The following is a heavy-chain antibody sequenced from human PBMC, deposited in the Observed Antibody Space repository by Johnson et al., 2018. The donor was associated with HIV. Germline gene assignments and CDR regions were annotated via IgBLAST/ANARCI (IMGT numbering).Heavy chain of an antibody. CDR3: ARVFVDDEDTWVNYYDALDI. CDR2: IRYDGSNQ. V-gene: IGHV3-30*02. J-gene: IGHJ3*02. CDR1: GFRFNNNA. D-gene: IGHD3-10*01. Sequence: QVQLVESGGDLVQPGKSLRLSCAASGFRFNNNAMHWVRQAPGKGLAWVAFIRYDGSNQYYADSVKGRFTISRDNSKNTLYLQMNSLRAEDTAVYYCARVFVDDEDTWVNYYDALDIWGQGTMVTVSS.